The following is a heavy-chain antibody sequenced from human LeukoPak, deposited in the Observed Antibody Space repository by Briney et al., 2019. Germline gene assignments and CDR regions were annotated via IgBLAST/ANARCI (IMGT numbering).Heavy chain of an antibody. J-gene: IGHJ6*03. V-gene: IGHV3-21*04. D-gene: IGHD5-24*01. Sequence: GGSLRLSCAASGFTFSSYSMNWVRQAPGKGLEWVSSISSSSSYIYYADSVKGRFTISRDNAKNSLYLQMNSLKTEDTAVYYCTRHPPEMATITGSYYYYMDVWGKGTTVTISS. CDR1: GFTFSSYS. CDR2: ISSSSSYI. CDR3: TRHPPEMATITGSYYYYMDV.